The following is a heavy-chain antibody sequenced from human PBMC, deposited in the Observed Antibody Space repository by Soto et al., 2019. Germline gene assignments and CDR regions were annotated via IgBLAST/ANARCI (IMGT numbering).Heavy chain of an antibody. J-gene: IGHJ4*02. V-gene: IGHV3-74*01. CDR2: INSDGSST. Sequence: GGSMRLSCAASGFTFSSYSMNWVRQAPGKGLVWVSWINSDGSSTSYADSVKGRFTISRDNAKNTLYLQMNSLRAEDTAVYYCASGGSSLNFDSWGQGTLVTVSS. CDR1: GFTFSSYS. D-gene: IGHD6-6*01. CDR3: ASGGSSLNFDS.